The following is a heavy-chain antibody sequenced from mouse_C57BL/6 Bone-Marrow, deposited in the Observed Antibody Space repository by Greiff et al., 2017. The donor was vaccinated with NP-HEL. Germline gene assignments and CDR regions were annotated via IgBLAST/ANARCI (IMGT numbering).Heavy chain of an antibody. J-gene: IGHJ4*01. CDR2: INPNNGGT. CDR1: GYTFTDYN. CDR3: ARSHGDYYAMDY. V-gene: IGHV1-18*01. Sequence: VQLKQSGPELVKPGASVKIPCKASGYTFTDYNMDWVKQSHGKSLEWIGDINPNNGGTIYNQKFKGKATLTVDKSSSTAYMELRSLTSEDTAVYYCARSHGDYYAMDYWGQGTSVTVSS.